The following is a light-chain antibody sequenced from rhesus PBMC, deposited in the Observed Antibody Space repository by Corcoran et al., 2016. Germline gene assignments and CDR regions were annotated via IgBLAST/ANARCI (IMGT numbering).Light chain of an antibody. Sequence: DIVLTQSPASLAVSPGQRATITCRASESVSFVGINLINWYQQKTGQPPKLLLYQASNNNTGVPARFSCSGSGTDFTLTIIPVEAGDAADYYCLQSKNSPTFGQGTKVEIK. V-gene: IGKV7-13*01. J-gene: IGKJ1*01. CDR2: QAS. CDR3: LQSKNSPT. CDR1: ESVSFVGINL.